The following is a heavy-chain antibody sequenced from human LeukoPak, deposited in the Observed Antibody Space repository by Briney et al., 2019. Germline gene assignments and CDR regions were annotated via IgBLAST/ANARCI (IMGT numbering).Heavy chain of an antibody. J-gene: IGHJ4*02. V-gene: IGHV3-7*01. Sequence: GGSLRLSCAASGFTFSDTWMHWVRQAPGKGLEWVANIKQDGSEKYYVDSVKGRFTISRDNAKNSLYLQMNSLRAEDTAVYYCARGGAWYGGDYWGQGTLVTVSS. CDR3: ARGGAWYGGDY. CDR2: IKQDGSEK. D-gene: IGHD6-19*01. CDR1: GFTFSDTW.